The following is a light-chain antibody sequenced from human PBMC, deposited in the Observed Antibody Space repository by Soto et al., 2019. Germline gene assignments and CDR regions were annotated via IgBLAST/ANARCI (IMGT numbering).Light chain of an antibody. V-gene: IGLV2-14*01. Sequence: QSALTQPASVSGSPGQSSTISCTGTSSDVGAYNYVSWYQHHPGKVPKLLIYEVTNRPSGVSDRFSGSKSDNTASLTISGLQAEDEADYYCSSKRDSSTLFVFGTGTKVTVL. CDR3: SSKRDSSTLFV. CDR2: EVT. CDR1: SSDVGAYNY. J-gene: IGLJ1*01.